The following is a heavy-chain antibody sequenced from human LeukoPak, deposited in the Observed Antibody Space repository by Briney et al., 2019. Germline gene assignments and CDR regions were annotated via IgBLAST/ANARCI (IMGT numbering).Heavy chain of an antibody. V-gene: IGHV3-30*18. CDR2: ISYDGSNK. CDR3: AKQLDSSGYYYGAAAFDI. J-gene: IGHJ3*02. D-gene: IGHD3-22*01. CDR1: GFTFSSYG. Sequence: PGGSLRLSCAASGFTFSSYGMHWVRQAPGKGLEWVAVISYDGSNKYYADSVKGRFTISRDNSKNTLYLQMNSLRAEDTAVYYCAKQLDSSGYYYGAAAFDIWGQGTMVTVSP.